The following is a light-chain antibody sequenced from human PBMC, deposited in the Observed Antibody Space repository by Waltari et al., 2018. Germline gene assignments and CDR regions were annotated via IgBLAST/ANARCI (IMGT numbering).Light chain of an antibody. Sequence: YHQHPETTPNLLLYYVSDRPAGVSDRFSGSKSGKTASLTISGLQPEDAADYYCSSYTRRNTVIFGGGTKLTVV. V-gene: IGLV2-14*03. J-gene: IGLJ2*01. CDR3: SSYTRRNTVI. CDR2: YVS.